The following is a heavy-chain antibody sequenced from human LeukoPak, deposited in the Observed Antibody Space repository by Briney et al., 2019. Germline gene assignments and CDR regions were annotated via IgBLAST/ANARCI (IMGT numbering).Heavy chain of an antibody. J-gene: IGHJ4*02. Sequence: GGSLRLSCAASGFTFSSYGMHWVRQAPGKGLEWVAFIRYDGSNKYYAYSVKGRFTISRDNSKNTLYLQMNSLRAEDTAVYYCAKDDGGSYPADYWGQGTLVTVSS. CDR3: AKDDGGSYPADY. CDR1: GFTFSSYG. V-gene: IGHV3-30*02. CDR2: IRYDGSNK. D-gene: IGHD1-26*01.